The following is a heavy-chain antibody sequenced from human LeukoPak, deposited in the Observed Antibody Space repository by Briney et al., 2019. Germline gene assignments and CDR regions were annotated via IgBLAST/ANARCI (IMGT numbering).Heavy chain of an antibody. V-gene: IGHV3-13*01. CDR3: ARGPPRGKYFYMDV. Sequence: GGSLRLSCAASGFTFSSFDMSGVRQAPGQGLEWVSTIGTASDTYCPVSVDVPFSRSRDNAKKSLYLQMNSLAAGDTAVYYCARGPPRGKYFYMDVWGKGTTVTVSS. J-gene: IGHJ6*03. CDR2: IGTASDT. CDR1: GFTFSSFD. D-gene: IGHD1-1*01.